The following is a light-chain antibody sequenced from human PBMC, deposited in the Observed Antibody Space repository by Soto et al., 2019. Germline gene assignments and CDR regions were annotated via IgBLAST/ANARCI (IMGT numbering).Light chain of an antibody. Sequence: QSALTKPPSASGSPGQSVTISCTGTRSDVGGYNYVSWYQQHPGKAPKLMIYEVSKRPSGVPDRFSGSKSGNTASLTVSGLQAEDEADYYCSSYAGSNLGVFGGGTKVTVL. CDR3: SSYAGSNLGV. CDR1: RSDVGGYNY. J-gene: IGLJ2*01. V-gene: IGLV2-8*01. CDR2: EVS.